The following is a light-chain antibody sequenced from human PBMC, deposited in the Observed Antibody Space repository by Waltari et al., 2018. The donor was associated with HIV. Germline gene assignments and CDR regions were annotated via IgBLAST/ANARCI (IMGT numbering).Light chain of an antibody. Sequence: DIQMTQSPSSLSASVGDRVTITCRASQSINSYLNWYQQTTGKAPKLLIFTASNLQSGVSTRFSVNGAETDFTLTGSNLQPEDLAAYYWQQTYGIPQSFGQGTRLEIK. CDR1: QSINSY. V-gene: IGKV1-39*01. CDR3: QQTYGIPQS. J-gene: IGKJ5*01. CDR2: TAS.